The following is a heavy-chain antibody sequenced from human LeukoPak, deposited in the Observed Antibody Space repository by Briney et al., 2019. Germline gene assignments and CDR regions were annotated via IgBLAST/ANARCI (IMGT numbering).Heavy chain of an antibody. Sequence: GGSLRLSCAASGFTFNNYEMHWVRQTAGKGLEWVSAVGIAGDTFYAGSVKGRFSISRDNAESSLFLQMNSLRAGDTAVYYCAREGRMGTGDAFDVWGQGTMVTVSS. D-gene: IGHD1-14*01. CDR1: GFTFNNYE. CDR3: AREGRMGTGDAFDV. CDR2: VGIAGDT. V-gene: IGHV3-13*01. J-gene: IGHJ3*01.